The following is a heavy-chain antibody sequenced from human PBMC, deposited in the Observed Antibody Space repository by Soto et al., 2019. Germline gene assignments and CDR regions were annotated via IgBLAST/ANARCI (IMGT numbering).Heavy chain of an antibody. CDR1: GFTFSRHT. J-gene: IGHJ5*02. Sequence: EVQLLESGGGLVQPGGSLKLSCAASGFTFSRHTMNWVRQAPGKGLEWVSGISGSGGKTYYTDSVKGRFTISRDNSKNTLYLQMNSLRAEDTAIYYCARDQRATGYSYGGKYNWFDPWGQGTLVTVSS. CDR3: ARDQRATGYSYGGKYNWFDP. CDR2: ISGSGGKT. V-gene: IGHV3-23*01. D-gene: IGHD5-18*01.